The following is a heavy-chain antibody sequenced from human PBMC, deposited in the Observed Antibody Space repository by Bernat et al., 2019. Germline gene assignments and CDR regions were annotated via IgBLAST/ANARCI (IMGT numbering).Heavy chain of an antibody. Sequence: QLQLQESGPGLVKPSETLSLTCAVSGDSISSSGYYWGWIRQPPGKGLEWIGSVFYSGSTYYNPSLKSRVTISVDRSKNQFSLNLSSVTAADTAVYYCARGAPAAIPYYYYGMDVWGQGTTVTVSS. V-gene: IGHV4-39*07. CDR1: GDSISSSGYY. CDR2: VFYSGST. CDR3: ARGAPAAIPYYYYGMDV. D-gene: IGHD2-2*02. J-gene: IGHJ6*02.